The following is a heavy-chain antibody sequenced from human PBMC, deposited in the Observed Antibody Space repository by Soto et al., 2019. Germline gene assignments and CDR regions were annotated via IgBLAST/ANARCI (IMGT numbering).Heavy chain of an antibody. CDR3: ARYFRGSGRYFFDY. CDR1: GFTFISSF. D-gene: IGHD6-19*01. Sequence: SLRLSCVSSGFTFISSFMGWVRQAPGKGLEWVANINQDGGGTYYVDSVEGRFTISRDNAKDSLYLQMNSLRGEDTAVYYCARYFRGSGRYFFDYWGKGTLVTVSS. CDR2: INQDGGGT. V-gene: IGHV3-7*03. J-gene: IGHJ4*02.